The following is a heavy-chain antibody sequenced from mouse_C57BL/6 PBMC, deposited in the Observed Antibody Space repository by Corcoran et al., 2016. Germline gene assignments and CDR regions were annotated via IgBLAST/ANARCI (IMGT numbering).Heavy chain of an antibody. J-gene: IGHJ2*01. CDR2: INPNNGGT. V-gene: IGHV1-26*01. CDR1: GYTFTDYY. CDR3: ARCDYSYCDY. D-gene: IGHD2-4*01. Sequence: EVQLQQSGPELVKPGASVKISCKASGYTFTDYYMNWVKQSHGKSLEWIGDINPNNGGTSYNQKFKGKATLTVDKSSSTAYMELRSLTSEDSAVYYCARCDYSYCDYWGQGTTLTVSS.